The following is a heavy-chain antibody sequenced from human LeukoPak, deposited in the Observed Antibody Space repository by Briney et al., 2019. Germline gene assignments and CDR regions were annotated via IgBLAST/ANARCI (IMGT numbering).Heavy chain of an antibody. CDR3: ARDKPYSFSWPRGHNWFDP. CDR1: GFIFSNYW. J-gene: IGHJ5*02. CDR2: IKQDGSEK. V-gene: IGHV3-7*05. Sequence: PGGSLRLSCAASGFIFSNYWMSWVRQAPGKGLEWVANIKQDGSEKSYVDSVKGRFTISRDNAKSSLYLQMNSLRAEDTAVYYCARDKPYSFSWPRGHNWFDPWGQGTLVIVSS. D-gene: IGHD6-13*01.